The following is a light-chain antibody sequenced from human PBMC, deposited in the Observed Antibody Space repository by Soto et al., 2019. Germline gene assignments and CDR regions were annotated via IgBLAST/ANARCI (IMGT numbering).Light chain of an antibody. CDR3: QQYNNWPPIT. Sequence: EIVMTQSPGTLSVSTGESATLSCRASQSVRSNLAWYQQKPGQAPRLVIYGASTRATGVPARFSGSGFETEFTLTISSLQSEDLAVYYCQQYNNWPPITFGQGTRLAIK. J-gene: IGKJ5*01. CDR2: GAS. CDR1: QSVRSN. V-gene: IGKV3-15*01.